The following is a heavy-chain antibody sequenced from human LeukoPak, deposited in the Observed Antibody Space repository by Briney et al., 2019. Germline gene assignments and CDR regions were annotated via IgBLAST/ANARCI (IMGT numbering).Heavy chain of an antibody. CDR3: ARDGGYHDSSGYYHSYYFDY. J-gene: IGHJ4*02. V-gene: IGHV3-30*07. CDR1: GLSLSNYP. Sequence: GGSLRLSCAASGLSLSNYPMHWVRQAPGKGLEWITLITYDGAFDGGKTYYADSVKGRFTVSRDKSKNTLFLQMNSLRAEDTAVYYCARDGGYHDSSGYYHSYYFDYWGQGTLVTVSS. CDR2: ITYDGAFDGGKT. D-gene: IGHD3-22*01.